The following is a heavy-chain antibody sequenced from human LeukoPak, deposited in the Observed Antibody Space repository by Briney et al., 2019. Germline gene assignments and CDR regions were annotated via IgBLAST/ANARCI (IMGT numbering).Heavy chain of an antibody. CDR2: IYPGDSDT. CDR1: GYSFTNYW. V-gene: IGHV5-51*01. D-gene: IGHD2-21*01. J-gene: IGHJ4*02. CDR3: TRGLVIARTQSAFDY. Sequence: GGSLKISCKGSGYSFTNYWIGWVRQMPGKGLEWMGIIYPGDSDTRYSPSFQDQVTISADKSISTAYLQWSSLKASDTAIYYCTRGLVIARTQSAFDYWAREPWSPSPQ.